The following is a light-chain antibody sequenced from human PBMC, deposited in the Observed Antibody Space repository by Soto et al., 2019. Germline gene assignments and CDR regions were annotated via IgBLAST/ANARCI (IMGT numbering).Light chain of an antibody. CDR2: EGS. CDR3: CSYAGSSTHYV. V-gene: IGLV2-23*01. CDR1: SSDVGSYNL. Sequence: HSVLTQPASVSGSPGQSITISCTGTSSDVGSYNLVSWYQQHPGKAPKLMIYEGSKRPSGVSNRFSGSKSGNTASLTISGLQAEDEADYYCCSYAGSSTHYVFGTGNKVTVL. J-gene: IGLJ1*01.